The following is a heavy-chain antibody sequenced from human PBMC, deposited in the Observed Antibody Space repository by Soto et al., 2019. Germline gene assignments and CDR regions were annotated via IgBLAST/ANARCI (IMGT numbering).Heavy chain of an antibody. CDR2: IIPIFGNA. Sequence: SVKVSCKASGGTFSSYAISWVRQAPGQGLEWMGGIIPIFGNASYAQNFQGRVTITADESMGTAYMEMTSLRSDDTAVYYCARASSGYGFDAFDIWGQGTMVTVSS. CDR3: ARASSGYGFDAFDI. CDR1: GGTFSSYA. J-gene: IGHJ3*02. D-gene: IGHD5-12*01. V-gene: IGHV1-69*13.